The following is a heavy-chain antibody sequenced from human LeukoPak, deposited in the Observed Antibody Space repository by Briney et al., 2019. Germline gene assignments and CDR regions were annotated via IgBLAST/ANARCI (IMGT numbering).Heavy chain of an antibody. CDR3: ARGSSSGWYPFPFDY. V-gene: IGHV4-59*08. CDR2: IYYSGST. Sequence: PSETLSLTCTVSGGSISSYYWSWIRQPPGKGLEWIGYIYYSGSTNYNPSLKSRVTISVDTSKNQFSLKLSSVTAADTAVYYCARGSSSGWYPFPFDYWGQGTLVTVSS. D-gene: IGHD6-19*01. J-gene: IGHJ4*02. CDR1: GGSISSYY.